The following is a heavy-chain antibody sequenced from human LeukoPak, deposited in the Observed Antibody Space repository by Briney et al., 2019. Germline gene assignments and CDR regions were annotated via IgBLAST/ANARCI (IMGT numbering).Heavy chain of an antibody. Sequence: GGSLRLSCSASGFTFSSYSMNWVRQAPGKGLEWVSYISSSSTTIYYADSVKGRFTISGDNAKNSLYLQMNSLRVADTAVYYCARGPYKDFWSGYSDYWGQGTLVTVSS. CDR1: GFTFSSYS. CDR2: ISSSSTTI. J-gene: IGHJ4*02. V-gene: IGHV3-48*01. CDR3: ARGPYKDFWSGYSDY. D-gene: IGHD3-3*01.